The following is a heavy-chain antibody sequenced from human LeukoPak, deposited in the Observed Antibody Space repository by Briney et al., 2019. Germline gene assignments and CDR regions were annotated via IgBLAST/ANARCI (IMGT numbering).Heavy chain of an antibody. CDR1: GYTFTSFG. D-gene: IGHD6-19*01. Sequence: ASVTVSCKASGYTFTSFGISWVRQAPGQGLEWMGWISAYNGNTNYAQKLQGRVTMTTDTSTSTAYMELRSLRSDDTAVYYCARDLRTIAVAGSLGFDPWGQGTLVTVSS. V-gene: IGHV1-18*01. J-gene: IGHJ5*02. CDR2: ISAYNGNT. CDR3: ARDLRTIAVAGSLGFDP.